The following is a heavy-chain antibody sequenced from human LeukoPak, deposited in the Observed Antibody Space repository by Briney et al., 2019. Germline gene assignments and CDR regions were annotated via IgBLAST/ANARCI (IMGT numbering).Heavy chain of an antibody. J-gene: IGHJ4*02. CDR2: IYYSGST. D-gene: IGHD6-19*01. CDR1: GGSISSSSYY. CDR3: AREITASSGIAKFDY. Sequence: PSETLSLTCTVSGGSISSSSYYWGWIRQPPGKGLEWIGSIYYSGSTYYNPSLKSRVTISVDTSKNQFSLKLSSVTAADTAVYYCAREITASSGIAKFDYWGQGTLVTVSS. V-gene: IGHV4-39*07.